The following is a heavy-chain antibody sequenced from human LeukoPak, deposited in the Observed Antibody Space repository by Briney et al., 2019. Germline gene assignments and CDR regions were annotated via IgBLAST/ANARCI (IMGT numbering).Heavy chain of an antibody. D-gene: IGHD6-19*01. CDR1: GFTFSSYG. Sequence: GGSLRLSCAASGFTFSSYGMHWVRQTPGKGLEWVAGISYDGSNKYYADSVKGRFTISRDNSKNTLYLQMNSLRAEDTAVYYCAKDAVAGNFDYWGQGTLVTVSS. CDR2: ISYDGSNK. J-gene: IGHJ4*02. CDR3: AKDAVAGNFDY. V-gene: IGHV3-30*18.